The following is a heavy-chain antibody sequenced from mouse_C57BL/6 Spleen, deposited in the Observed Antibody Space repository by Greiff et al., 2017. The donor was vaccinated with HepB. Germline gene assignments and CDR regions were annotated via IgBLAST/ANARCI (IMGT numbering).Heavy chain of an antibody. Sequence: QVQLQQSGAELARPGASVKMSCKASGYTFTSYTMHWVKQRPGQGLEWIGYINPSSGYTKYNQKFKDKATLTADKSSSTAYMQLSSLTSEDSAVYYCARSLTGTHFAYWGQGTLVTVSA. V-gene: IGHV1-4*01. CDR3: ARSLTGTHFAY. D-gene: IGHD4-1*01. CDR1: GYTFTSYT. J-gene: IGHJ3*01. CDR2: INPSSGYT.